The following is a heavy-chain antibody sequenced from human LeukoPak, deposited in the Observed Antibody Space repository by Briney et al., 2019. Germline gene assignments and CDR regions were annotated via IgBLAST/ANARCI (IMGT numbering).Heavy chain of an antibody. J-gene: IGHJ4*02. Sequence: PGGSLRLSCAASGFTFSSYAMTWDRQAPGKGLEWVSSISGSDGSTYYADSVEGRFTISRDNSKNTLYLQMNSLRAEDTAVYYCAYMRGLYYGIDYWGQGTLATVSS. CDR1: GFTFSSYA. D-gene: IGHD3-10*01. CDR2: ISGSDGST. V-gene: IGHV3-23*01. CDR3: AYMRGLYYGIDY.